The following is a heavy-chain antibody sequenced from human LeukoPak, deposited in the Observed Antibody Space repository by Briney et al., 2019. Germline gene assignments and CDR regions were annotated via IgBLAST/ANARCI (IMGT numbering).Heavy chain of an antibody. CDR3: ARDGDDWFDP. CDR2: ISAYNGNT. CDR1: GYTFSSYG. V-gene: IGHV1-18*01. J-gene: IGHJ5*02. Sequence: GPVKGSCKASGYTFSSYGISWVRQAPGQRVEWMGWISAYNGNTNYAQKLQGRVTMTTDTSTSSAYMELRSLRSDDTAVYYCARDGDDWFDPWGQGTLVTVSS.